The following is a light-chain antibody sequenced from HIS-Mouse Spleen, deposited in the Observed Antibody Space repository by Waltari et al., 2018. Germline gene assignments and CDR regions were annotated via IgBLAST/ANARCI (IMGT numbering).Light chain of an antibody. J-gene: IGLJ2*01. CDR1: KLGDKY. CDR2: QDS. Sequence: SYELTQPPSVSVSPGQTASITCPGAKLGDKYACWYPQKPGQSPVLVIYQDSKRPSGIPERFSGSNAGNTATLTISGTQAMDEADYYCQSADSSGTYLDVVFGGGTKLTVL. CDR3: QSADSSGTYLDVV. V-gene: IGLV3-1*01.